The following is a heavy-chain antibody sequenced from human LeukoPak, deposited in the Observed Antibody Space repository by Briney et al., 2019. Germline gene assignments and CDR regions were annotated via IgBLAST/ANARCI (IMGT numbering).Heavy chain of an antibody. J-gene: IGHJ3*02. Sequence: ASVKVSCKASGYTFTGYYMHWVRQAPGQGLEWMGWINPNSGGTNYAQKFQGRATMTRDTSISTAYMEPSRLRSDDTAVYYCARLRIEYSSSSDAFDIWGQGTMVTVSS. CDR3: ARLRIEYSSSSDAFDI. D-gene: IGHD6-6*01. CDR2: INPNSGGT. V-gene: IGHV1-2*02. CDR1: GYTFTGYY.